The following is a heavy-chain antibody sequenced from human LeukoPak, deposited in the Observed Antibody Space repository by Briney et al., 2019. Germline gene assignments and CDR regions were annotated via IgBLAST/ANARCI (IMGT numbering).Heavy chain of an antibody. CDR3: AKAEGYDILTGLDY. V-gene: IGHV1-24*01. CDR2: FDPEDGET. Sequence: ASVKVSCQVSGYTLTELSMHWVRQAPGKGLEWMGGFDPEDGETIYAQKFQGRVTMTEDTSTDTAYMELSSLRSEDTAVYYCAKAEGYDILTGLDYWGQGTLVTVSS. D-gene: IGHD3-9*01. J-gene: IGHJ4*02. CDR1: GYTLTELS.